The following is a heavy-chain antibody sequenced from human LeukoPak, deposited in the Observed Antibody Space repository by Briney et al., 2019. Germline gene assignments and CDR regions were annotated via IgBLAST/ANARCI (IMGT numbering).Heavy chain of an antibody. V-gene: IGHV3-66*04. D-gene: IGHD2-15*01. CDR1: GFTVSSNY. CDR2: IYSGGST. Sequence: PGGSLRPSCAASGFTVSSNYMSWVRQAPGKGLEWVSVIYSGGSTYYADSVKGRFTISRDNSKNTLYLQMNSLRAEDTAVYYCARHQEVVAVWDYYYGMDVWGQGTTVTVSS. J-gene: IGHJ6*02. CDR3: ARHQEVVAVWDYYYGMDV.